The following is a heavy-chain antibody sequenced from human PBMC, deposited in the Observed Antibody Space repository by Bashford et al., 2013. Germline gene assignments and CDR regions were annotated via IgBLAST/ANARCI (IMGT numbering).Heavy chain of an antibody. CDR1: GGSISSGGYY. J-gene: IGHJ6*02. Sequence: SSETLSLTCTVSGGSISSGGYYWSWIRQPPGKGLEWIGEINHSGSTNYNPSLKSRVTISVDTSKNQFSLKLSSVTAADTAVYYCARSRIWSGWTYYYYALDVWGQGATVTVSS. V-gene: IGHV4-39*07. CDR3: ARSRIWSGWTYYYYALDV. D-gene: IGHD3-3*01. CDR2: INHSGST.